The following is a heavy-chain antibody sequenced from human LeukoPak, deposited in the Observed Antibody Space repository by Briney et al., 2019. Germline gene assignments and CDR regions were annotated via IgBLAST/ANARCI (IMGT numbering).Heavy chain of an antibody. Sequence: SGASLRLSCAASGFTFSGYAMSWVRQAPGKGLEWVSAISGSGGSTYYADSVKGRFTISRDNSKNTLYLQMNSLRAEDTAVYYCAKDQGIAVAGGFDYWGQGTLVTVSS. CDR3: AKDQGIAVAGGFDY. V-gene: IGHV3-23*01. CDR2: ISGSGGST. CDR1: GFTFSGYA. J-gene: IGHJ4*02. D-gene: IGHD6-19*01.